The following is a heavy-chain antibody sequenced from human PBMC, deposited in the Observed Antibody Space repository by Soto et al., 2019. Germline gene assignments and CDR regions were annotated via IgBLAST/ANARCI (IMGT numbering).Heavy chain of an antibody. CDR1: GFTFSSYS. J-gene: IGHJ4*02. V-gene: IGHV3-48*01. CDR2: ISSSSSTI. D-gene: IGHD3-16*02. CDR3: ARDIGIWGSYRYTERDY. Sequence: EVQLVESGGGLVQPGGSLRLSCAASGFTFSSYSMNWVRQAPGKGLEWVSYISSSSSTIYYADSVKGRFTISRDNAKNSLYLQMNSLRAEDTAVYYCARDIGIWGSYRYTERDYWGQGTLVTVSS.